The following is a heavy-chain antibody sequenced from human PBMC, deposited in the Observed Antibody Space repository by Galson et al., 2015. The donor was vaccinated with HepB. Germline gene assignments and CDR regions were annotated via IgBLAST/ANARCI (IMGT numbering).Heavy chain of an antibody. CDR1: GFTFSNAR. V-gene: IGHV3-15*04. D-gene: IGHD3-10*01. CDR3: TTSGSDSGRGGY. J-gene: IGHJ4*02. Sequence: SLRLSCAASGFTFSNARMSWVRQAPGKGLEWVGLIEANTDGGTADYAAPVKGRFTISRDDPKNTLYLQMNSLQTEDTAVYYCTTSGSDSGRGGYWGQGTLVTVSS. CDR2: IEANTDGGTA.